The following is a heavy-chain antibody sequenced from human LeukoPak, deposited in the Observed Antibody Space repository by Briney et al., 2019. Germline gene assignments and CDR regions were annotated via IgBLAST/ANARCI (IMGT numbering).Heavy chain of an antibody. V-gene: IGHV3-7*01. CDR2: IKEDGSEK. Sequence: GGSLRLSCAASGFTFSSYWMTWVRQAPGKGLEWVANIKEDGSEKYYVDSVKGRFTISRDNAKNSLYLQVTSLRAEDTAVYYCARTTTVTTPFDYWGQGTLVTVSS. CDR3: ARTTTVTTPFDY. J-gene: IGHJ4*02. D-gene: IGHD4-17*01. CDR1: GFTFSSYW.